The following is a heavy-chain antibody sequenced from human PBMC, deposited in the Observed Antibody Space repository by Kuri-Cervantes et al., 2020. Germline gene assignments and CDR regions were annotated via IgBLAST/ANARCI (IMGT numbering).Heavy chain of an antibody. CDR2: IIPLFGTA. D-gene: IGHD3-22*01. V-gene: IGHV1-69*05. Sequence: SVKVSCKASGGTFGTYAISWVRQAPGQGLEWLGGIIPLFGTANYAQKFQGRVTITTDESTSTAYMELSSLRSEDTAVYYCARGHDSSGSYDYWGQGTLVTVSS. CDR1: GGTFGTYA. CDR3: ARGHDSSGSYDY. J-gene: IGHJ4*02.